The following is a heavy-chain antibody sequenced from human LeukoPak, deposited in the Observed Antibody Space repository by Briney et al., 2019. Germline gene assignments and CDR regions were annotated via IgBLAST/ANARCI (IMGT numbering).Heavy chain of an antibody. CDR2: INWNGGST. V-gene: IGHV3-20*04. CDR1: GFTFDDYG. Sequence: GGSLRLSCAASGFTFDDYGMSWVRQVPGKGLEWVSGINWNGGSTGNADSVKGRFTISRDNAKNSLYLQMNSLRAEDTALYYCAKEIYYYDSSGYYSDYFDYWGQGTLVTVSS. CDR3: AKEIYYYDSSGYYSDYFDY. D-gene: IGHD3-22*01. J-gene: IGHJ4*02.